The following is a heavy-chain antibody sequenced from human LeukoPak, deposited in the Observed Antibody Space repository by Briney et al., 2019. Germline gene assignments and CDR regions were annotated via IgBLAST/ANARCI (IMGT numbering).Heavy chain of an antibody. J-gene: IGHJ6*02. CDR2: IYYSGST. Sequence: SETLSLTCTVSGGSISSGDYYWSWIPQPPGKGLEWIGYIYYSGSTYYNPSLKSRVTISVDTSNNQFSLKLSSVTAADTAVYYCARDQADYGLGINYYYYGMDVWGQGTTVTVSS. V-gene: IGHV4-30-4*01. CDR3: ARDQADYGLGINYYYYGMDV. CDR1: GGSISSGDYY. D-gene: IGHD3-10*01.